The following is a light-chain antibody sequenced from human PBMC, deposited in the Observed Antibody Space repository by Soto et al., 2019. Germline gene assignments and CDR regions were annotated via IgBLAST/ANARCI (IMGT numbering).Light chain of an antibody. CDR2: EVN. CDR3: CSYAGSNTLI. V-gene: IGLV2-8*01. CDR1: SSVVGIFNY. Sequence: QSVLTQPPSASGSPGQSVTISCTGTSSVVGIFNYVSWYQQHPDQAPKLLIFEVNKRPSGVPDRFSASKSGNTASLTVSGLQAEDEADYYCCSYAGSNTLIFGGGTKLTVL. J-gene: IGLJ2*01.